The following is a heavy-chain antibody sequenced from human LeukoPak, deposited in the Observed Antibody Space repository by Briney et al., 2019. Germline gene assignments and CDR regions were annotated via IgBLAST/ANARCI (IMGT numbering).Heavy chain of an antibody. CDR2: TWYDGSNK. Sequence: GRSLRLSCAASGFTFSSYGMHWVRQAPGKGLEWVAVTWYDGSNKYYADSVKGRFTISRDNSKNTLYLQMSSLRAEDTAVYYCAREHDWNYVRDFGDYFDYWGQGTLVTVSS. J-gene: IGHJ4*02. CDR3: AREHDWNYVRDFGDYFDY. D-gene: IGHD1-7*01. V-gene: IGHV3-33*01. CDR1: GFTFSSYG.